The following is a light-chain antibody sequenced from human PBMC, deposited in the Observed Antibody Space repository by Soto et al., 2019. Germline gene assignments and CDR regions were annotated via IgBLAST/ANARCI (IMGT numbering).Light chain of an antibody. V-gene: IGLV2-11*01. CDR2: DVN. CDR3: CSYGGSFSV. J-gene: IGLJ1*01. CDR1: SSDVGGYNY. Sequence: QSALTQPHSVSGSPGQSVAISCSGTSSDVGGYNYVSWYQQHPGKAPKLIIFDVNKRPSGVPDRFSGSKSGSTASLTISGLQAEDEADYYCCSYGGSFSVVGTGTQLTVL.